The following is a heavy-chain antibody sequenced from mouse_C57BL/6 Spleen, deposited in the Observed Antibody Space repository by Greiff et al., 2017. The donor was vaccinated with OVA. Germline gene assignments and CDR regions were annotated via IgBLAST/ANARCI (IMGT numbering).Heavy chain of an antibody. V-gene: IGHV1-15*01. Sequence: QVQLQQSGAELVRPGASVTLSCKASGYTFTDYEMHWVKQTPVHGLEWIGAIDPETGGTAYNQKFKGKAILTADKSSSTAYMELRSLTSEDSAVYYCTTVLRSYWYFDVWGTGTTVTVSS. CDR1: GYTFTDYE. CDR2: IDPETGGT. J-gene: IGHJ1*03. D-gene: IGHD1-1*01. CDR3: TTVLRSYWYFDV.